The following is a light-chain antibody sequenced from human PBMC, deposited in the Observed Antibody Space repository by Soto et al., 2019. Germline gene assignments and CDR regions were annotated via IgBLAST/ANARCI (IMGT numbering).Light chain of an antibody. CDR2: GAS. CDR1: QSVTSNY. J-gene: IGKJ1*01. CDR3: QQYGSSPGT. V-gene: IGKV3-20*01. Sequence: IVFTQSPGTLSLSPGERATLSFRASQSVTSNYLAWYQQKPDQSPRLLIFGASIRDTGIPDRFSGSGSGTDFTLTISRLEPEDFAVYYCQQYGSSPGTFAQGTKVDIK.